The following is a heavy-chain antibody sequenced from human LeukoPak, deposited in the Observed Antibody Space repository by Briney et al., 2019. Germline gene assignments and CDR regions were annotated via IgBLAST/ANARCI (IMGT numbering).Heavy chain of an antibody. V-gene: IGHV1-2*02. J-gene: IGHJ4*02. CDR1: GYTFTSYD. CDR3: ARGPRLWFGDSGGY. Sequence: ASVKVSCKASGYTFTSYDINWVRQAPGQGLEWMGWINPNSGGTNYAQKFQGRVTMTRDTSISTAYMELSRLRSDDTAVYYCARGPRLWFGDSGGYWGQGTLVTVSS. D-gene: IGHD3-10*01. CDR2: INPNSGGT.